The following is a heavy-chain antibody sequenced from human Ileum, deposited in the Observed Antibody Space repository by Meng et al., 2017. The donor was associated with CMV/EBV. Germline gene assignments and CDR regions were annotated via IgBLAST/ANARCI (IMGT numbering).Heavy chain of an antibody. J-gene: IGHJ5*02. D-gene: IGHD1-1*01. CDR1: GYTLSSHY. CDR2: INTNSGDT. Sequence: ASVKVSCKASGYTLSSHYMHLVRQAPGQGLEWMGWINTNSGDTKYAQNFQGRVTLTRDTSISTVYMDMSSLRSDDTAVYYCARGTGSSWFDAWGQGSLVTVSS. V-gene: IGHV1-2*02. CDR3: ARGTGSSWFDA.